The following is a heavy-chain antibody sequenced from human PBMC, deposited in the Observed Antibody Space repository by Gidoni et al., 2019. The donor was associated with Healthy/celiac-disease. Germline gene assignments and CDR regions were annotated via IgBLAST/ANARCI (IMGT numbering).Heavy chain of an antibody. D-gene: IGHD5-18*01. V-gene: IGHV3-30*18. CDR2: ISYDGSNK. CDR3: AKPTDTAMANPLDY. Sequence: QVQLVESGGGVVQPGRSLRLSCAASVFTFRRYGMHWVRQAPGKGLEWVAVISYDGSNKYYADSVKGRFTISRDNSKNTLYLQMNSLRAEDTAVYYCAKPTDTAMANPLDYWGQGTLVTVSS. J-gene: IGHJ4*02. CDR1: VFTFRRYG.